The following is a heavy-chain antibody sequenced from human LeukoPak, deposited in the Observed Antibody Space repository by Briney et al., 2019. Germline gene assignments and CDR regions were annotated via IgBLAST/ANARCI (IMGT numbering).Heavy chain of an antibody. Sequence: GGSLRLSCAASGFTFSSYWMSWVRQAPGKGLEWVANIKQDGSEKYYVDSVKGRFTISRDNAKNSLYLQMNSLRAEDMALYYCAKASSYPGYYMDVWGKGTTVTVSS. V-gene: IGHV3-7*03. CDR1: GFTFSSYW. D-gene: IGHD6-6*01. J-gene: IGHJ6*03. CDR2: IKQDGSEK. CDR3: AKASSYPGYYMDV.